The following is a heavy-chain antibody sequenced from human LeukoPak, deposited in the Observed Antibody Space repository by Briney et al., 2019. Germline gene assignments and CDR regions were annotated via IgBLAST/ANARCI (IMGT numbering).Heavy chain of an antibody. J-gene: IGHJ4*02. V-gene: IGHV1-3*01. Sequence: KFQGRVTITRDTSASTAYMELSSLRSEDTAVYYCAKDFSSSWYRGFDYWGQGTLVTVSS. D-gene: IGHD6-13*01. CDR3: AKDFSSSWYRGFDY.